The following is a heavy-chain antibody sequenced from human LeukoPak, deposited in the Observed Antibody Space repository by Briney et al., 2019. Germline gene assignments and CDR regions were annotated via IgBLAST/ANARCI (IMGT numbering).Heavy chain of an antibody. J-gene: IGHJ6*03. CDR3: ARESHGRAITTTGNYYYYMDV. CDR1: GGSFSGYY. Sequence: SETLSLTCAVYGGSFSGYYWSWIRQPPGKGLEWIGEINHSGSTNYNPSLKSRVTISVDTSKNQFSLKLSSVTAADTAVYYCARESHGRAITTTGNYYYYMDVWGKGTTVTVSS. CDR2: INHSGST. D-gene: IGHD1-26*01. V-gene: IGHV4-34*01.